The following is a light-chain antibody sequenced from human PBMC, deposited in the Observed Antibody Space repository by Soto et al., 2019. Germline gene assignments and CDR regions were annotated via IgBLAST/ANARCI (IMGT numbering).Light chain of an antibody. CDR2: DAS. CDR1: QSVIIY. J-gene: IGKJ4*01. CDR3: QQRSNWSLT. V-gene: IGKV3-11*01. Sequence: EIVLTQSPATLSLSPGERATLSCRASQSVIIYLAWYQQKPGQAPRLLIYDASNRATGIPARFSGSGSGTDFTLTISSLEPEDFAVYYCQQRSNWSLTFGGGTKVESK.